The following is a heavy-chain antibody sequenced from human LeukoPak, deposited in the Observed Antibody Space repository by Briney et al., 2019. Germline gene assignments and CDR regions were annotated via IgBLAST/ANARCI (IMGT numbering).Heavy chain of an antibody. J-gene: IGHJ4*02. D-gene: IGHD3-10*01. Sequence: GGSLRLSCAASGFTFRSYGMHWIRQAPGKGLEWVAFIRYDGNNKYYADSVKGRFTISRDNSKNTLYLQMNSLRAEDTAVYYCARQGMPRGRDYWGQGTLVTVSS. V-gene: IGHV3-30*02. CDR2: IRYDGNNK. CDR1: GFTFRSYG. CDR3: ARQGMPRGRDY.